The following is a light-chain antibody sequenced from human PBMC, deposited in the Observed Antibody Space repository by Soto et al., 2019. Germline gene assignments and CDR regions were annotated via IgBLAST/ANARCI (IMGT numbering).Light chain of an antibody. Sequence: QSALTQPASVSGSPGQSITISCTGTSSDVGAYNYVSWYQQLPDKAPKLMIYDVTYRPSGVSNRFSGSKSGNTASLTISGLQDEEEADYYCSSYTTSSTLVFGGGTKVTVL. CDR1: SSDVGAYNY. CDR3: SSYTTSSTLV. J-gene: IGLJ3*02. CDR2: DVT. V-gene: IGLV2-14*03.